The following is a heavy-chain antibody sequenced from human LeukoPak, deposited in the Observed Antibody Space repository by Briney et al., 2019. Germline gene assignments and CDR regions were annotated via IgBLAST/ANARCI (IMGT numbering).Heavy chain of an antibody. CDR3: AREVYYGSGSPRLDY. CDR2: ISSRSIYI. CDR1: GFTFCDYS. J-gene: IGHJ4*02. Sequence: GGSLRLSCAASGFTFCDYSMNWVRQAPGKGLEWVSSISSRSIYIYYADSVKGRFTISRDNDKNSLFLQRNSLRAEDTAVYYCAREVYYGSGSPRLDYWGQGTLVTVSS. V-gene: IGHV3-21*01. D-gene: IGHD3-10*01.